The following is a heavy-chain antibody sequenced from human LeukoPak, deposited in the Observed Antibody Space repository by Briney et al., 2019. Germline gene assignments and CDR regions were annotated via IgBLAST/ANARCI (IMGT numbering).Heavy chain of an antibody. V-gene: IGHV3-7*01. CDR2: IKLDGSEE. CDR3: ARDQVGDFDY. CDR1: GFTFSSSW. J-gene: IGHJ4*02. Sequence: PGGSLRLSCAASGFTFSSSWMSWVRQAPATGLEWVANIKLDGSEEYYVDSVRGRFTISRDNAKNSLYLQMNSPRVEDTGVYYCARDQVGDFDYWGQGTLVTVAS. D-gene: IGHD1-26*01.